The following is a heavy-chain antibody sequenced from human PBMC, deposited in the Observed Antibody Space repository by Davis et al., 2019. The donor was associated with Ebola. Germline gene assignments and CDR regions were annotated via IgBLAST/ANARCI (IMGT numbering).Heavy chain of an antibody. CDR2: TYYLGST. D-gene: IGHD3-16*01. V-gene: IGHV4-59*08. J-gene: IGHJ4*02. CDR1: AGSMTDYY. CDR3: ARLGFLGGQFDC. Sequence: MPSETLSLTCTVSAGSMTDYYWTWIRQSPGKGLEWIGYTYYLGSTIYNPSLQRRVTISVDTSKNQFALMLTSVTAADTAVYYCARLGFLGGQFDCWGQGTLVTVSA.